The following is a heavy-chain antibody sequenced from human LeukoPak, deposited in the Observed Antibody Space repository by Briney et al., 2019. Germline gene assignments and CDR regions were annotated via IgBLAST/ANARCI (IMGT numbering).Heavy chain of an antibody. Sequence: GGSLRLSCAASGFTFSSYAMHWVRQAPGKGLEWVAVISYDGSNKYYADSVKGRFTISRDNSKNTLYLQMNSLRAEDTAVYYCARASLERFPGPFDYWGQGTLVTVSS. CDR2: ISYDGSNK. V-gene: IGHV3-30-3*01. CDR3: ARASLERFPGPFDY. J-gene: IGHJ4*02. CDR1: GFTFSSYA. D-gene: IGHD1-1*01.